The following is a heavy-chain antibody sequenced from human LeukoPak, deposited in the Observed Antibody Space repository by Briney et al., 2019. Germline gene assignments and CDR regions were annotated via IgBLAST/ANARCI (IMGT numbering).Heavy chain of an antibody. J-gene: IGHJ4*02. CDR2: INSDGSST. V-gene: IGHV3-74*01. CDR3: ARGDYYDSSGYYTPIDY. D-gene: IGHD3-22*01. Sequence: GGSLRLSCAASGSTFANAWMSWVRQAPGKGLVWVSRINSDGSSTSYADSVKGRFTISRDNAKNTLYLQMNSLRAEDTAVYYCARGDYYDSSGYYTPIDYWGRGTLVTVSS. CDR1: GSTFANAW.